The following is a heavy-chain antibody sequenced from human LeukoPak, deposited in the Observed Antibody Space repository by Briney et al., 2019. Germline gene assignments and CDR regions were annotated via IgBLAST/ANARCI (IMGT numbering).Heavy chain of an antibody. V-gene: IGHV3-64D*06. Sequence: GSLRLSCSAAGFTFSRYAMHWVRQAPGKGLEYVSAISSNGGSTYYADSVKGRFTISRDDSKNTLYLQMSSLGAEDTAVYYCVKPGSGSYYNPGYFDFWGQGTLVTVSS. CDR1: GFTFSRYA. J-gene: IGHJ4*02. CDR3: VKPGSGSYYNPGYFDF. D-gene: IGHD3-10*01. CDR2: ISSNGGST.